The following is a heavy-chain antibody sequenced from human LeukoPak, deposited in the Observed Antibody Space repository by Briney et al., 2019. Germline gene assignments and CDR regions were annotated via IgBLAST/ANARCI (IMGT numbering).Heavy chain of an antibody. D-gene: IGHD3-10*01. CDR1: GFTLSSYW. CDR3: ARDWVAGVPFDAFDI. CDR2: IKEYGSEK. Sequence: GGSLRLSCAASGFTLSSYWMSWVRQAPGKGLEWVANIKEYGSEKNYVDSVKGRFTISRDNAKNSLYLHMNSLTADDTAMYYCARDWVAGVPFDAFDIWGQGTMVSVSS. V-gene: IGHV3-7*03. J-gene: IGHJ3*02.